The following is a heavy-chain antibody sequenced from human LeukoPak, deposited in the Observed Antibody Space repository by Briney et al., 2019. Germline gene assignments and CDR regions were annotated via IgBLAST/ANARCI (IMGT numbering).Heavy chain of an antibody. CDR3: ATPSTVTTGWFDP. V-gene: IGHV3-23*01. CDR2: ISGSGGST. D-gene: IGHD4-17*01. CDR1: GFTFSSYA. Sequence: PGGSLRLSCAASGFTFSSYAMSWVRQAPGKGLEWVSAISGSGGSTYYADSVKGRFTISRDYSKNTLYLQMNSLRAEDTAVYYCATPSTVTTGWFDPWGQGTLVTVSS. J-gene: IGHJ5*02.